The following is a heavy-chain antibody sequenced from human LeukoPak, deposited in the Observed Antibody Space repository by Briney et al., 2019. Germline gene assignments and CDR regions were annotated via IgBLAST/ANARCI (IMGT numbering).Heavy chain of an antibody. CDR1: GFTFSGFW. D-gene: IGHD1-26*01. CDR3: ARGGWELRV. Sequence: GRSLRLSCAVSGFTFSGFWMSWVRQAPGIGLEWVANMNPDGSEKFYLDSVKGRFTISRDNAKNSLYLQMNSLRAEDTAVYFCARGGWELRVWGQEALVTVSS. V-gene: IGHV3-7*04. J-gene: IGHJ4*02. CDR2: MNPDGSEK.